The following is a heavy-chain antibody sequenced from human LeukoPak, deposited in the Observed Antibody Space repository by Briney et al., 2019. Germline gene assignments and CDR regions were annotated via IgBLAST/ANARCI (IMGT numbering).Heavy chain of an antibody. CDR2: IYYSGST. CDR1: GGSISSSSYY. J-gene: IGHJ3*02. D-gene: IGHD3-16*01. CDR3: AIPGGPGAFDI. Sequence: SETLSLTCTVSGGSISSSSYYWGWIRQPPGKGLERIGSIYYSGSTYYNPSLKSRVTISVDTSKNQFSLKLSSVTAADTAVYYCAIPGGPGAFDIWGQGTMVTVSS. V-gene: IGHV4-39*01.